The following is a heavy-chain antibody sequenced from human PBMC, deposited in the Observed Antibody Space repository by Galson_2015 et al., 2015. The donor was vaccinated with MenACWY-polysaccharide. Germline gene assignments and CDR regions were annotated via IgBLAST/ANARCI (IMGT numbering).Heavy chain of an antibody. CDR3: AVTPNTKRYFHH. CDR2: IKPDGSEK. D-gene: IGHD2-8*01. J-gene: IGHJ1*01. CDR1: GFTFSSYW. V-gene: IGHV3-7*01. Sequence: SLRLSCAVSGFTFSSYWMSWVRQAPGKGLEWVANIKPDGSEKYYVDSVKGRFTISTDSAKNSLDLQMNSLRAEDTAVYYCAVTPNTKRYFHHWGQRTLVTVSS.